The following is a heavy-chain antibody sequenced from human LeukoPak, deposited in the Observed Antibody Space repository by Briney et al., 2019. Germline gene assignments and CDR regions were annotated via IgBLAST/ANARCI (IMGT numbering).Heavy chain of an antibody. CDR1: GYSFTSSW. J-gene: IGHJ4*02. Sequence: GESLKISCKGSGYSFTSSWIGWVRQMPGKGLEWMGIIHPSDSDTRYSPSFQGQVTISADKSISTAYLQWSSLKASDSGVYYCAKGIAAAAVTKFDYWSQGTLVTVSS. V-gene: IGHV5-51*01. CDR2: IHPSDSDT. D-gene: IGHD6-13*01. CDR3: AKGIAAAAVTKFDY.